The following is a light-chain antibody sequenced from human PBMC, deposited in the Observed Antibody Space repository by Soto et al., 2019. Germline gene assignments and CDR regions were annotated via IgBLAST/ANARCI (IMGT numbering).Light chain of an antibody. CDR1: SSDVGDYKF. J-gene: IGLJ2*01. CDR2: EVS. CDR3: SSYAGNNNVV. V-gene: IGLV2-8*01. Sequence: QSALTQPPSASGSPGQSVTISSTGTSSDVGDYKFVSWYQQHPGKAPKLMIYEVSRRPSGVPDRFSGSKSGNTASLTVSGLQAEDEADYYCSSYAGNNNVVFGGGTKLTVL.